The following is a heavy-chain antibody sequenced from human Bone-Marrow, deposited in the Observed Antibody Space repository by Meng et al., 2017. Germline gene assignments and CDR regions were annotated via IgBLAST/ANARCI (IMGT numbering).Heavy chain of an antibody. J-gene: IGHJ6*02. CDR2: IIPIFGTA. CDR3: ARHQGGSYLYYYYGMDV. Sequence: QVALVESGAEVKRPGSSVKVSCKASGGTFSSYAISWVRQAPGQGLEWMGGIIPIFGTANYAQKFQGRVTITADESTSTAYMELSSLRSEDTAVYYCARHQGGSYLYYYYGMDVWGQGTTVTVSS. V-gene: IGHV1-69*01. D-gene: IGHD1-26*01. CDR1: GGTFSSYA.